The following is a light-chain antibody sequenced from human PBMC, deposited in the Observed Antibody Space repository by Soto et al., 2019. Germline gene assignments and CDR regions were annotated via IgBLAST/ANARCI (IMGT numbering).Light chain of an antibody. J-gene: IGKJ1*01. V-gene: IGKV1-5*03. Sequence: DIQMTKSPSTLSGSVGDRVTITCRASQTISSWLAWYQQKPGKAPKLLTYSASDLESGVPSRFSGSGFGTEFTLTITSLQPDDFATYYCQQYNSYSTFGPATVGQGTKVDI. CDR3: QQYNSYSTFGPAT. CDR1: QTISSW. CDR2: SAS.